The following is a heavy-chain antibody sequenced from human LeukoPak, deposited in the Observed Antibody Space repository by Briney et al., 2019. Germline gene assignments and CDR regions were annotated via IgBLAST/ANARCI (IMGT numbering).Heavy chain of an antibody. D-gene: IGHD3-3*01. CDR1: GGTFSSYA. J-gene: IGHJ6*03. V-gene: IGHV1-69*05. CDR3: ARSRSGTIFGGYYYYYMDV. CDR2: IIPIFGTA. Sequence: SVKVSCKASGGTFSSYAISWVRQAPGQGLEWMGGIIPIFGTANYAQKFQGRVTITTDESTSTAYMELSSLRSEDTAVYYCARSRSGTIFGGYYYYYMDVWGKGTTVTVS.